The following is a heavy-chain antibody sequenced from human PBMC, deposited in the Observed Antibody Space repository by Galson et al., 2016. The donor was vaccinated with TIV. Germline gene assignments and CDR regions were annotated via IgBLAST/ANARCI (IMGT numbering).Heavy chain of an antibody. J-gene: IGHJ2*01. Sequence: LSLTCTVSGGSISGYRWSWIRQPAGKGLEWIGRIYTSGSTNYSPSLKIRVTMSIDASKSQFSLRLSSVTAAATAVYYCARGSAGYSGWFFDLWGRGTLVTVSS. CDR1: GGSISGYR. CDR2: IYTSGST. V-gene: IGHV4-4*07. D-gene: IGHD6-13*01. CDR3: ARGSAGYSGWFFDL.